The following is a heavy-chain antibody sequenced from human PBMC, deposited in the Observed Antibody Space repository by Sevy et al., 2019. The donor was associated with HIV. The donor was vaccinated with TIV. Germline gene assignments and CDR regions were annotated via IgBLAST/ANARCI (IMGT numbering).Heavy chain of an antibody. Sequence: SDTLSLTCTVSGGSISSYYWSWIRQPAGKGLEWIGRIYTSGSTNYNPSLKSRVTMSVDTSKNQFSLKLSSVTAADTAVYYCARAMVGYCSSTSCPYYYYYYMDVWGKGTTVTVSS. V-gene: IGHV4-4*07. D-gene: IGHD2-2*01. CDR2: IYTSGST. CDR3: ARAMVGYCSSTSCPYYYYYYMDV. J-gene: IGHJ6*03. CDR1: GGSISSYY.